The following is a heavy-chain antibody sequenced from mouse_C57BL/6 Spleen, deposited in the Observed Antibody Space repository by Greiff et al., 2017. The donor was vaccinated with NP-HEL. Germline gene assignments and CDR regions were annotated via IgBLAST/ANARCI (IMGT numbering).Heavy chain of an antibody. CDR3: AKGSSSWRLFAY. CDR1: GYSITSGYY. Sequence: EVQLQESGPGLVKPSQSLSLTCSVTGYSITSGYYWNWIRQFPGNKLEWMGYISYDGSNNYNPSLKNRISITRDTSKNQFFLKLNSVTTEDTAKYYGAKGSSSWRLFAYGGKGLWSLSLQ. V-gene: IGHV3-6*01. J-gene: IGHJ3*01. CDR2: ISYDGSN.